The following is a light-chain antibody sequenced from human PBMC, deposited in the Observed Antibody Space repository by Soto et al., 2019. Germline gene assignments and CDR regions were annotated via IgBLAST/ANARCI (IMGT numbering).Light chain of an antibody. CDR2: DES. Sequence: EIVLTQSPATLSLSPGDRAILSCRASQSVGTNLAWYQQKPGQDPIVLIYDESNRAHGIPARFSGSGSGTDFTLTIGKLEPEDFAVYYCQQRGTWPPLSFGGGTKVEIK. CDR1: QSVGTN. J-gene: IGKJ4*01. CDR3: QQRGTWPPLS. V-gene: IGKV3-11*01.